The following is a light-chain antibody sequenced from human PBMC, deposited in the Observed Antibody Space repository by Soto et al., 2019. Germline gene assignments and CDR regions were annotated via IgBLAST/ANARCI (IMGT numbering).Light chain of an antibody. V-gene: IGLV2-23*01. CDR3: CSYAGSSTVV. J-gene: IGLJ2*01. CDR1: SSDVGSYNL. Sequence: QSVLTQPASVSGSLGQSITISCTGTSSDVGSYNLVSWYQQHPGKAPKLMIYEGSKRPSGVSNRFSGSKSGNTASLTISGLQAVDEADYYCCSYAGSSTVVFGGGTKLTVL. CDR2: EGS.